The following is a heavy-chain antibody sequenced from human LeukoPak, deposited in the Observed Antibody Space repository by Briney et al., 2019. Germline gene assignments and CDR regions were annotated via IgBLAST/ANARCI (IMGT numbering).Heavy chain of an antibody. Sequence: PSETLSLTCAVYGGSFSGYYWSWIRQPPGKGLEWIGEINHSGSTNYNPSLRSRVTISVDTSKNQFSLKLSSVTATDTAVYYCARGRGGSSPEGYYYYYMDVWGKGTTVTVSS. D-gene: IGHD6-6*01. V-gene: IGHV4-34*01. CDR3: ARGRGGSSPEGYYYYYMDV. J-gene: IGHJ6*03. CDR1: GGSFSGYY. CDR2: INHSGST.